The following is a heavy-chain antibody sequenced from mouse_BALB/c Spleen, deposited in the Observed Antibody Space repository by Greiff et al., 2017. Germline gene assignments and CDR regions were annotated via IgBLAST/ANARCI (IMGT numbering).Heavy chain of an antibody. CDR1: GFTFSSYA. CDR2: ISSGGST. Sequence: EVQLVESGGGLVKPGGSLKLSCAASGFTFSSYAMSWVRQTPEKRLEWVASISSGGSTYYPDSVKGRFTISRDNARNILYLQMSSLRSEDTAMYYCASLPLRGFAYWGQGTLVTVSA. D-gene: IGHD5-5*01. CDR3: ASLPLRGFAY. V-gene: IGHV5-6-5*01. J-gene: IGHJ3*01.